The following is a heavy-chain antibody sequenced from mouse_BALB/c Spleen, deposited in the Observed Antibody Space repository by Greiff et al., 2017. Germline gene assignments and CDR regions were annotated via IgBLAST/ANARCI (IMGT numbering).Heavy chain of an antibody. D-gene: IGHD1-2*01. CDR3: AKGITTAYDFDY. CDR2: INPSTGYT. CDR1: GYTFTSYW. V-gene: IGHV1-7*01. J-gene: IGHJ2*01. Sequence: VQRVESGAELAKPGASVKMSCKASGYTFTSYWMHWVKQRPGQGLEWIGYINPSTGYTEYNQKFKDKATLTADKSSSTAYMQLSSLTSKDSAVYYCAKGITTAYDFDYWGQGTTLTVSS.